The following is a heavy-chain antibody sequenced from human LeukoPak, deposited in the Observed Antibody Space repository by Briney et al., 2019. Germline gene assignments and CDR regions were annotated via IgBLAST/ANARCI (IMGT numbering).Heavy chain of an antibody. V-gene: IGHV4-59*11. CDR3: ARDNSAAGRRVVTPFNWFDP. J-gene: IGHJ5*02. Sequence: PSETLSLTCTVSGGSISSHYWSWIRQPPGKGLEWIGYIYYSGSTNYNPSLKSRVTMSVDTSKNQFSLKLSSVTAADTAVYYCARDNSAAGRRVVTPFNWFDPWGQGTLVTVSS. CDR2: IYYSGST. D-gene: IGHD4-23*01. CDR1: GGSISSHY.